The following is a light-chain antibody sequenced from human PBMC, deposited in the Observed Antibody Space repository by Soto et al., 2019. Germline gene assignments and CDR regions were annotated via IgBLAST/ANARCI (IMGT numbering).Light chain of an antibody. CDR3: QQYDNWPPIT. J-gene: IGKJ5*01. CDR1: LSISSY. V-gene: IGKV1-39*01. CDR2: AAS. Sequence: DIQMTQAPSSLSASLGVRVTITCRASLSISSYLNWYQQRPGKAPKLLIYAASSLQSGVPSRFSGSGSGTEFTLTISSLQPEDFAVYYCQQYDNWPPITFGQGTRLEI.